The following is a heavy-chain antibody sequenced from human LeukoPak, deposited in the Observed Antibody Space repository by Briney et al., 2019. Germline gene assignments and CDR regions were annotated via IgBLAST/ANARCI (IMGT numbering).Heavy chain of an antibody. CDR2: MNPNSGNT. CDR1: GYTFTSYD. Sequence: ASVKVSCKASGYTFTSYDINWVRQATGQGLEWMGWMNPNSGNTGYAQKFQGRVTMTRNTSISTAYMELSSLRSEDTAVYYCARAGELLWFGEPYYYYMDVWGKGTTVTISS. CDR3: ARAGELLWFGEPYYYYMDV. J-gene: IGHJ6*03. D-gene: IGHD3-10*01. V-gene: IGHV1-8*01.